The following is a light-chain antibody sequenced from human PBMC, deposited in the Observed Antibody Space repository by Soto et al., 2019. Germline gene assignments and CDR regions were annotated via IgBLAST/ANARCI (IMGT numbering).Light chain of an antibody. CDR1: QSVSSNY. V-gene: IGKV3-20*01. CDR3: QQYGSSPRT. Sequence: DIVLEQFPGTLSLSPGERATLSCTASQSVSSNYLAWYQQKPGQAPRLVMYGASTRPTGIPDTFSGSGSGTDFTLTISILETEDFAVYDCQQYGSSPRTVGQGTKGAIK. CDR2: GAS. J-gene: IGKJ1*01.